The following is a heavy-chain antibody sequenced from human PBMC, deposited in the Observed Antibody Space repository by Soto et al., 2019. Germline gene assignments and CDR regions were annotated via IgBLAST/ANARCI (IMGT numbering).Heavy chain of an antibody. CDR1: GGSISSYY. Sequence: SETLSLTCTVSGGSISSYYWSWIRQPPGKGLEWIGYIYYSGSTNYNPSLKSRVTISVDTSKNQFSLKLSSVTAADTAVYYCARHRNYDSSGYYYFDYWGQGTLVTVSS. J-gene: IGHJ4*02. CDR3: ARHRNYDSSGYYYFDY. V-gene: IGHV4-59*08. CDR2: IYYSGST. D-gene: IGHD3-22*01.